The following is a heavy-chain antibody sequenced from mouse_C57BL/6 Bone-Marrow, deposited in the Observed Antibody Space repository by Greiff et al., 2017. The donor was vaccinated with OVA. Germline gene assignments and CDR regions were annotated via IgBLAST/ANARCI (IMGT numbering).Heavy chain of an antibody. Sequence: VKLQQPGAELVKPGASVKMSCKASGYTFTSYWITWVKQRPGQGLEWIGDIYPGSGSTNYNEKFKSKATLTVDTSSSTAYMQLSSLTSEDSAVYYCATSYYSNYGGFAYWGQGTLVTVSA. D-gene: IGHD2-5*01. CDR3: ATSYYSNYGGFAY. CDR1: GYTFTSYW. V-gene: IGHV1-55*01. CDR2: IYPGSGST. J-gene: IGHJ3*01.